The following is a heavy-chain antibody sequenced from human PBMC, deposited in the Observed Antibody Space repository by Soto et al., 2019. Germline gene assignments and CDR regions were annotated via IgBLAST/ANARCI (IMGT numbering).Heavy chain of an antibody. CDR2: ISGSGSNT. J-gene: IGHJ4*02. Sequence: HPGGSLRLSCAASGFDFRKFWMNWIRHVPGKGLEWVSAISGSGSNTYYADSVKGRFTLSRDNSKNTLYLQMNSLRADDTAVYFCAKDPSYSSSWYVPPFDYWGQGALVTVSS. CDR1: GFDFRKFW. V-gene: IGHV3-23*01. CDR3: AKDPSYSSSWYVPPFDY. D-gene: IGHD6-13*01.